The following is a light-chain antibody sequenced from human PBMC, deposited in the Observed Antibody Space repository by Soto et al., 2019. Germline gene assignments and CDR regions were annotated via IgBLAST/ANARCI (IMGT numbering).Light chain of an antibody. CDR1: QSISSY. V-gene: IGKV1-16*01. J-gene: IGKJ1*01. CDR2: AAS. Sequence: GDRVTISCRASQSISSYLNWYQQKPGKAPKLLIYAASSLQSGVPSRFSGSGSGTEFILTISSLQPDDFATYYCQQYNSYPWTFGQGTKVDIK. CDR3: QQYNSYPWT.